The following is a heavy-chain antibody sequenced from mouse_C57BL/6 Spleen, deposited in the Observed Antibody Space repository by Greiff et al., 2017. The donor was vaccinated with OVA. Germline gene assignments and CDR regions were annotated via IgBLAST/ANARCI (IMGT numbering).Heavy chain of an antibody. CDR3: ARSNRGGFDY. D-gene: IGHD4-1*01. Sequence: VKLMESGPELVKPGASVKISCKASGYAFSSSWMNWVKQRPGKGLEWIGRIYPGDGDTNYNGKFKGKATLTADKSSSTAYMQLSSLTSEDSAVYFCARSNRGGFDYWGQGTTLTVSS. V-gene: IGHV1-82*01. CDR2: IYPGDGDT. CDR1: GYAFSSSW. J-gene: IGHJ2*01.